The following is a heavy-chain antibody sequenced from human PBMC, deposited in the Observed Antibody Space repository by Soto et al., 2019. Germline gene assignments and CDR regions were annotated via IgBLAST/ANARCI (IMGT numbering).Heavy chain of an antibody. CDR2: ISYDGSNK. J-gene: IGHJ4*02. Sequence: PGGSLRLSCAASGFTFSSYGMHWVRQAPGKGLEWVAVISYDGSNKYYADSVKGRFTISRDNSKNTLYLQMNSLRAEDTAVYYCAKDKDKIIAAADFSPFAFDYWGQGTLVTVSS. CDR1: GFTFSSYG. CDR3: AKDKDKIIAAADFSPFAFDY. V-gene: IGHV3-30*18. D-gene: IGHD6-13*01.